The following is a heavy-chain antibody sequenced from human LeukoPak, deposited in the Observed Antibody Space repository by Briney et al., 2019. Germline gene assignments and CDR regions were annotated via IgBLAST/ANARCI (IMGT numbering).Heavy chain of an antibody. V-gene: IGHV4-39*07. J-gene: IGHJ4*02. Sequence: PSETLSLTCTVSGGSISSSSYYWGWIRQPPGKGLEWIGSIYYSGSTYYNPSLKSRVTISVDTSKNQFSLKLSSVTAADTAVYYCARALLGDSSGYYYTQGEDYWGQGTLVTVSS. CDR2: IYYSGST. CDR1: GGSISSSSYY. D-gene: IGHD3-22*01. CDR3: ARALLGDSSGYYYTQGEDY.